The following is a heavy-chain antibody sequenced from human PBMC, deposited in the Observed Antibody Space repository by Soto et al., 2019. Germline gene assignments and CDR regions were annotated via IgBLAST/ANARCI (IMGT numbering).Heavy chain of an antibody. J-gene: IGHJ4*02. V-gene: IGHV3-23*01. CDR2: INDVGYRT. CDR3: AKVTSTGSGYSYGKSDY. Sequence: GGSLRLSCAASGFTFSSYAMNWVRQAPGKGLQWVSAINDVGYRTYYADSVKGRFTISRDNSKNTMYLKMSSLRAEDMAVYFCAKVTSTGSGYSYGKSDYWGQGTPVTVSS. CDR1: GFTFSSYA. D-gene: IGHD5-18*01.